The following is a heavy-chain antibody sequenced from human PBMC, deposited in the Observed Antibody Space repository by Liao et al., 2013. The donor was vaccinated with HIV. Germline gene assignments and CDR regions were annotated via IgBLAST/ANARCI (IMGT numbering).Heavy chain of an antibody. CDR1: NDSISSGTYF. J-gene: IGHJ6*03. CDR3: AREDYDLWSGYYYYYMDV. Sequence: QVQLQESGPGLVRPSQTLSLTCSVSNDSISSGTYFWSWLRQPAGKTLEWIGRFFAGGDTDYNPSLKSRVTISVDTSKNQFSLKLSSVTAADTAVYHCAREDYDLWSGYYYYYMDVWAKGPRSPSP. D-gene: IGHD3-3*01. V-gene: IGHV4-61*02. CDR2: FFAGGDT.